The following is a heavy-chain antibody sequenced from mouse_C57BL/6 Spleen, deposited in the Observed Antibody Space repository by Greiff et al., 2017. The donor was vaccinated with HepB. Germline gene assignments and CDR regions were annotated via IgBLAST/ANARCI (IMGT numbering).Heavy chain of an antibody. Sequence: QVQLQQSGPELVKPGASVKISCKASGYAFSSSWMNWVKQRPGKGLEWIGRIYPGDGATNYNGKFKGKATLTADKSSSTAYMQLSSLTSEDSAVYFCARSITTVVATGGDYAMDDWGQGTSVTVSS. CDR3: ARSITTVVATGGDYAMDD. V-gene: IGHV1-82*01. CDR2: IYPGDGAT. D-gene: IGHD1-1*01. J-gene: IGHJ4*01. CDR1: GYAFSSSW.